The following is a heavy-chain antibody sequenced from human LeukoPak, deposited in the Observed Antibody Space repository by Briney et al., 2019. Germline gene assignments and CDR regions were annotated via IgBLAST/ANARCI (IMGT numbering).Heavy chain of an antibody. CDR3: ARHAIYSGDYSFWFNP. CDR2: IYYSGRT. CDR1: GGSISYYY. V-gene: IGHV4-59*08. J-gene: IGHJ5*02. D-gene: IGHD1-26*01. Sequence: PSETLSLTCTVSGGSISYYYWSWIRQPPGKGLEWIAYIYYSGRTNYRPSLKSRVTISLDTSKNQVSLRLRSVTAADTAVYYCARHAIYSGDYSFWFNPWGLGTLVTVSS.